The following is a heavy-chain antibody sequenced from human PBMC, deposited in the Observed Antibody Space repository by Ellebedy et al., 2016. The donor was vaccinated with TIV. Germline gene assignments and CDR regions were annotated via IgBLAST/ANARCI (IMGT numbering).Heavy chain of an antibody. CDR1: GGSFSGYY. CDR3: ARGRAAMVTKPKYFDS. V-gene: IGHV4-34*01. D-gene: IGHD5-18*01. J-gene: IGHJ4*02. Sequence: SETLSLXCAVYGGSFSGYYWSWIRQPPGKGLEWIGEINHSGSTNYNPSLKSRVTISVDTSKNQFSLKLSSVTAADTAVYYCARGRAAMVTKPKYFDSWGQGTLVTVSS. CDR2: INHSGST.